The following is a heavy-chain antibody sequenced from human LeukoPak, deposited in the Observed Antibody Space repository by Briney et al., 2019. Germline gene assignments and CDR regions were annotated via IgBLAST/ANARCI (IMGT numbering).Heavy chain of an antibody. CDR3: ARHSGGYDIDY. D-gene: IGHD5-12*01. CDR2: IYTSGST. Sequence: SETLSLTCTVSGGSICSYYWSWIRQPPGKGLEWIGYIYTSGSTNYNPSLKSRVTISVDTSKNQFSLKLSSVAAADTAVYYCARHSGGYDIDYWGQGTLVTVSS. J-gene: IGHJ4*02. CDR1: GGSICSYY. V-gene: IGHV4-4*09.